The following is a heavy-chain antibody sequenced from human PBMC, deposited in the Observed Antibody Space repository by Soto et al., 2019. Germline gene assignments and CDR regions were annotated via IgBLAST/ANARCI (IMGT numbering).Heavy chain of an antibody. D-gene: IGHD3-16*01. CDR2: MYYNGNI. CDR3: ASGGNWFGP. J-gene: IGHJ5*02. CDR1: GGSISNYY. Sequence: SETLSLTCNVSGGSISNYYWTWVRQSPEKGLEWIGYMYYNGNINYNPSLKSRVTISIDTSKNQFSLTLKSVTAADTAVYYCASGGNWFGPWGQGVLVTVSS. V-gene: IGHV4-59*01.